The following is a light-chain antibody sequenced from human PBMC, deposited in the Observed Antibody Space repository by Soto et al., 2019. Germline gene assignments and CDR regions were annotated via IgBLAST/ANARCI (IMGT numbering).Light chain of an antibody. CDR2: AAS. J-gene: IGKJ1*01. Sequence: DIQLTQSPSFLSASVGDRVTITCRASQGISSYLAWYQQKPGKAPKLLIYAASTLQRGVPSRFSGSGSGTEFTRTISSLQPEDFATYYCQQLNSYPRTFGQGTKVEIK. CDR3: QQLNSYPRT. CDR1: QGISSY. V-gene: IGKV1-9*01.